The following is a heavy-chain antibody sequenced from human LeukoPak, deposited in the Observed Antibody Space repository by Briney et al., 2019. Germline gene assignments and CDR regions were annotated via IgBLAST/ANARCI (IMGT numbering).Heavy chain of an antibody. CDR1: GGSISSYY. V-gene: IGHV4-4*07. Sequence: SETLSPTCTVSGGSISSYYWSWIRQPAGKGLEWIVRNYTSGSTKYNPSLKSRVTISVDTSKNQFSLKLSSVTAADTAVYYCARDGNSGYTFDYWGQGTLVTVSS. CDR3: ARDGNSGYTFDY. D-gene: IGHD5-12*01. CDR2: NYTSGST. J-gene: IGHJ4*02.